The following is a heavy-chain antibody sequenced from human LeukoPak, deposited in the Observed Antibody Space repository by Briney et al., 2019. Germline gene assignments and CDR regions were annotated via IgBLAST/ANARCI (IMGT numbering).Heavy chain of an antibody. CDR3: ARERASFWSGYVNWFDP. Sequence: SGTLSLTCTVSGASIDSGDYYWSWIRQPPGKGRVWIGYIFYGGTTYYNPSLNSRVSISVDTSKNQFSLKLSSVTAADTAVYYCARERASFWSGYVNWFDPWGQGTLVTVSS. CDR1: GASIDSGDYY. V-gene: IGHV4-30-4*08. CDR2: IFYGGTT. D-gene: IGHD3-3*01. J-gene: IGHJ5*02.